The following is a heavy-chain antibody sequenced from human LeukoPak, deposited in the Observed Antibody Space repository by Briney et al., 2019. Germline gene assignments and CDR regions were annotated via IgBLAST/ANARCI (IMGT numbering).Heavy chain of an antibody. CDR1: GGSISSSSYY. Sequence: PSETLSLTCTVSGGSISSSSYYWGWIRQPPGKGLEWIGSIYYSGSTYYNPSLKSRVTISVDTSKNQFSLKLSSVTAADTAVYYCARVNYYDSSGATYYFDYWGQGTLVTVSS. CDR2: IYYSGST. D-gene: IGHD3-22*01. CDR3: ARVNYYDSSGATYYFDY. V-gene: IGHV4-39*07. J-gene: IGHJ4*02.